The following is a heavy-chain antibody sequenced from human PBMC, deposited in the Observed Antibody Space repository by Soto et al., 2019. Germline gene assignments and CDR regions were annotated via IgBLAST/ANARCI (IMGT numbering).Heavy chain of an antibody. CDR3: VRGIPSQYSSTWLYWHFDL. J-gene: IGHJ2*01. D-gene: IGHD6-13*01. V-gene: IGHV3-33*01. CDR1: GFVYSQYA. Sequence: VQLVESGGGVVQPGRSLRLSCEASGFVYSQYAMHWVRQAPGKGPEWVALIWNDGSQKNYVDSVKGRFTISIDNSKNTLNLQMNSLRADDTAMYFCVRGIPSQYSSTWLYWHFDLWGPGTLVTVSS. CDR2: IWNDGSQK.